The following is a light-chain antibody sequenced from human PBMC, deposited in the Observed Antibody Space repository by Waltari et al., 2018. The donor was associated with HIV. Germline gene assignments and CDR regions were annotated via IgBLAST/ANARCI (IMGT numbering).Light chain of an antibody. Sequence: AIQMTQSPSSLSASVGDKVTITCRASQGVKSDLGWYQQRPGKAPNLLIYAVSSLQTVVPSRFSGSGSGTTFTLTISSLQPEDFATYYCLQDYNYPPTFGQGTKV. CDR1: QGVKSD. CDR2: AVS. V-gene: IGKV1-6*01. J-gene: IGKJ1*01. CDR3: LQDYNYPPT.